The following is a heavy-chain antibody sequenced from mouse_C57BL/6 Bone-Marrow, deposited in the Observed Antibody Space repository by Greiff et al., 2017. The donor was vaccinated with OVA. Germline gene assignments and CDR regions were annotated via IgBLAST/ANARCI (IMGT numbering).Heavy chain of an antibody. CDR2: ISSGSSTI. CDR3: ARPRGLHYYFDY. D-gene: IGHD2-4*01. CDR1: GFTFSDYG. V-gene: IGHV5-17*01. Sequence: EVKLMESGGGLVKPGGSLKLSCAASGFTFSDYGMHWVRQAPEKGLEWVAYISSGSSTIYYADTVKGRLTISRDNAKNTLFLQMTSLRSEDTAMYYCARPRGLHYYFDYWGQGTTLTVSS. J-gene: IGHJ2*01.